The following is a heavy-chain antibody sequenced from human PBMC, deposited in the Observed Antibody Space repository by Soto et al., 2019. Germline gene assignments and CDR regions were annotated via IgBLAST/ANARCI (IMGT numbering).Heavy chain of an antibody. V-gene: IGHV5-51*01. CDR2: IYPFYSDT. Sequence: PGESLKISCKGSGYSFTSYWIFWVRQMPVKGLEFMGIIYPFYSDTRYSPSFQGHVTISSYNSISTSYLQLISLKASDTAMYYCATHPGGSISLGLDFDYWGQGTLVTVSS. J-gene: IGHJ4*02. CDR1: GYSFTSYW. CDR3: ATHPGGSISLGLDFDY. D-gene: IGHD6-6*01.